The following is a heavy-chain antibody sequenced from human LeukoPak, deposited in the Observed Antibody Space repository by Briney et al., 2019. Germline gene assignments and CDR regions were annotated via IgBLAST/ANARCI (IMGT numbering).Heavy chain of an antibody. CDR1: GFTFSSYA. CDR2: IGGSGGST. V-gene: IGHV3-23*01. Sequence: GGSLRLSCAASGFTFSSYAMSWVRQAPGKGLEWVSAIGGSGGSTYYADSVKGRFTISRDNSKNTLYLQMNSLRAEDTAVYYCAKDSRGVRFGEYGTFDYWGQGTLVTVSS. CDR3: AKDSRGVRFGEYGTFDY. J-gene: IGHJ4*02. D-gene: IGHD3-10*01.